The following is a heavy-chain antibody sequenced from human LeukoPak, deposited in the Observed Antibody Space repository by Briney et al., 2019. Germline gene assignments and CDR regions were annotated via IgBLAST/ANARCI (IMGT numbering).Heavy chain of an antibody. D-gene: IGHD2-15*01. J-gene: IGHJ2*01. Sequence: SGTLSLTCAVSGDSISSDKWWSWVRQPPGKGLEYIGEFHQSVSTNYNPSLKSRLTISVDKSKNQFSLKLSSVTAADTAVYYCARDPPLGYCSGGSCREWYFDLWGRGTLVTVSS. V-gene: IGHV4-4*02. CDR1: GDSISSDKW. CDR3: ARDPPLGYCSGGSCREWYFDL. CDR2: FHQSVST.